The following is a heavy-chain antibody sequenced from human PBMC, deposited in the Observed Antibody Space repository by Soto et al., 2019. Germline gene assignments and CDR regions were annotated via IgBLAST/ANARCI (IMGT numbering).Heavy chain of an antibody. CDR1: GGSFSGYY. D-gene: IGHD6-13*01. V-gene: IGHV4-34*01. CDR3: ATSYGNAWYTY. CDR2: INHSGST. J-gene: IGHJ4*02. Sequence: SETLSLTCAVYGGSFSGYYWSWIRQPPGKGLEWIGEINHSGSTNYNPSLKSRVTISVDTSKNQFSLKLSSVTAADTAVYYCATSYGNAWYTYWGQGTQVTSPQ.